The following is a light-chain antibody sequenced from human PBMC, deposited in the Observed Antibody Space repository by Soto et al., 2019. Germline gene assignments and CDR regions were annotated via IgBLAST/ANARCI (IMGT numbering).Light chain of an antibody. J-gene: IGKJ1*01. CDR3: QQYNNWPWT. CDR2: GAS. Sequence: VLTQSPATLSLSPGERATLSCRASQSVSSYLAWYQQKPGQPPRLLIYGASTRATGIPARFSGSGSGTEFTLTISSLQSVDFAVYSCQQYNNWPWTFGQRTKVDI. CDR1: QSVSSY. V-gene: IGKV3-15*01.